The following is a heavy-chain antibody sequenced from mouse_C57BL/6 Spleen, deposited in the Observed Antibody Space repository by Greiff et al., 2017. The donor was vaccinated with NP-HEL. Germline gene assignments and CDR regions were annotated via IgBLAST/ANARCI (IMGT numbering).Heavy chain of an antibody. D-gene: IGHD4-1*01. V-gene: IGHV1-39*01. J-gene: IGHJ1*03. CDR3: ARSETGTSWYFDV. Sequence: VQLKESGPELVKPGASVKISCKASGYSFTDYNMNWVKQSNGKSLEWIGVLNPNYGTTSYNQKFKGKATLTVDQSSSTAYMQLNSLTSEDSAVYYCARSETGTSWYFDVWGTGTTVTVSS. CDR1: GYSFTDYN. CDR2: LNPNYGTT.